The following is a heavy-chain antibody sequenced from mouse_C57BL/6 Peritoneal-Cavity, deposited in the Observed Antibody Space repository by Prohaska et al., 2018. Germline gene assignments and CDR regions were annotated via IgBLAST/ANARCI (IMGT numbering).Heavy chain of an antibody. CDR3: ARGLYYGSSPFAY. J-gene: IGHJ3*01. V-gene: IGHV4-1*01. D-gene: IGHD1-1*01. CDR2: IKPDSSTI. Sequence: EVKLLQSGGGLVQPGGSLKLSCAASGIDFSRYWMSWVRRAPGKGLEWIGEIKPDSSTINYEPSLKDKFIISRENAKNTLYLQMSKVRSEDTALYYCARGLYYGSSPFAYWGQGTLVTVSA. CDR1: GIDFSRYW.